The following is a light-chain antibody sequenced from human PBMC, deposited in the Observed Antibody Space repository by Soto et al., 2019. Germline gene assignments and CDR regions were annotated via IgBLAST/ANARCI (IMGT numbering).Light chain of an antibody. V-gene: IGKV3-20*01. CDR1: QSVSSSY. CDR2: GAS. J-gene: IGKJ2*01. Sequence: EIVWTQSPGTLSLSPGERATLSCRASQSVSSSYLAWYQQKPGQAPRLLIYGASSRATGIPDRFSGSGSGTDFTLTISRLEPADFAVYYCQQYGSSPYTFGQGTKLEIK. CDR3: QQYGSSPYT.